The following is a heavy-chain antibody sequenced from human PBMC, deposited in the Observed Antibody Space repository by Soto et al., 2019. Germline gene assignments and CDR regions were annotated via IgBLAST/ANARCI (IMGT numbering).Heavy chain of an antibody. V-gene: IGHV3-33*01. Sequence: ESGGGVVQPGRSLRLSCAASGFTFSSYGMHWVRQAPGKGLEWVAVIWYDGSNKYYADSVKGRFTISRDNSKNTLYLQMNSLRAEDTAVYYCARVQGPYGSGNLPDYWGQGTLVTVSS. CDR1: GFTFSSYG. CDR2: IWYDGSNK. J-gene: IGHJ4*02. D-gene: IGHD3-10*01. CDR3: ARVQGPYGSGNLPDY.